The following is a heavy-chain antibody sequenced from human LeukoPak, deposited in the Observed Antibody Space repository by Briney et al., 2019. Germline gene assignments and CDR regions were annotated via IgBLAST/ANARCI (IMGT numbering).Heavy chain of an antibody. CDR3: ARDRWTGFDY. D-gene: IGHD3/OR15-3a*01. Sequence: GGSLRLSCAASRFTFSSYSMNWVRQAPGKGLEWVLYISSSSSTIFYADSVKGRFTISRDNAKNSLYLQMNSLRAEDTAVYYCARDRWTGFDYWGQGTLVTVSS. V-gene: IGHV3-48*01. CDR1: RFTFSSYS. J-gene: IGHJ4*02. CDR2: ISSSSSTI.